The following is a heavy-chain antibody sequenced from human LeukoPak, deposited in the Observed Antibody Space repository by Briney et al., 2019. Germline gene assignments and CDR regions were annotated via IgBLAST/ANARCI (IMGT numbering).Heavy chain of an antibody. CDR2: IYYSGSS. Sequence: SETLSLTCTVSGGSFSSGSYYWSWIRQPPGKGLEWIGYIYYSGSSNYNPSLKSRVTISVDTSKNQFSLKLSSVTAADTAVYYCARDSALLGPDYWGQGTLVTVSS. D-gene: IGHD7-27*01. CDR1: GGSFSSGSYY. CDR3: ARDSALLGPDY. J-gene: IGHJ4*02. V-gene: IGHV4-61*01.